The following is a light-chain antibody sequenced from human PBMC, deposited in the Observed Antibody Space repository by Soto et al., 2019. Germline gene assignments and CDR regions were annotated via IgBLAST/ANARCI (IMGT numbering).Light chain of an antibody. CDR1: QSVTSTY. Sequence: EIVLTQSPGTLSLSPGERATLSCRASQSVTSTYLAWYHQKPGQAPRLLIYGASSRATGIPDRFSGSGCGTDFSLTISRLEPEDFAVYYCQQYGNSPWTFGQGTKVEIK. J-gene: IGKJ1*01. CDR3: QQYGNSPWT. CDR2: GAS. V-gene: IGKV3-20*01.